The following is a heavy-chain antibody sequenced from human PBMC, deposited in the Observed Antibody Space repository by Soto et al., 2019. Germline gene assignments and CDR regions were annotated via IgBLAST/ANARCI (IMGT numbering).Heavy chain of an antibody. CDR3: ARDDRSGYSSGWYGGYYYYYYGMDV. D-gene: IGHD6-19*01. V-gene: IGHV3-48*02. CDR2: ISSSSSTI. J-gene: IGHJ6*02. CDR1: GFTFSSYS. Sequence: GGSLRLSCAASGFTFSSYSMNWVRQAPGKGLEWVSYISSSSSTIYYADSVKGRFTISRDNAKNSLYLQMNGLRDEDTAVYYCARDDRSGYSSGWYGGYYYYYYGMDVWGQGTTVTVSS.